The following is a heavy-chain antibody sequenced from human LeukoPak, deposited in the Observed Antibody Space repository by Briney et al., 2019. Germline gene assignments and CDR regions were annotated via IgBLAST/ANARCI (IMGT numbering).Heavy chain of an antibody. CDR2: IYYSGST. J-gene: IGHJ4*02. Sequence: PSETLSLTCTVSGGSISSGGYYWSWIRQHPGKGLEWIGYIYYSGSTYYNPSLKSRVTISVDTSKNQFSLKLSSVTAADTAVYYCARGPYCGGDCYYYYFDYWGQGTLVTVSS. CDR1: GGSISSGGYY. V-gene: IGHV4-31*03. D-gene: IGHD2-21*02. CDR3: ARGPYCGGDCYYYYFDY.